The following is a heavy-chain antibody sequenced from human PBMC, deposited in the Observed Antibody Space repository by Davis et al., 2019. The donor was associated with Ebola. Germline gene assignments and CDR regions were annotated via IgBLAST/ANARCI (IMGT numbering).Heavy chain of an antibody. CDR2: IIPIFGTA. CDR3: ARGNMITFGGVNY. J-gene: IGHJ4*02. D-gene: IGHD3-16*01. Sequence: SVKVSCKASGGTFSSYAISWVRQAPGQGLEWMGGIIPIFGTANYAQKFQGRVTITADESTSTAYMELRSLRSEDTAVYYCARGNMITFGGVNYWGQGTLVTVSS. V-gene: IGHV1-69*13. CDR1: GGTFSSYA.